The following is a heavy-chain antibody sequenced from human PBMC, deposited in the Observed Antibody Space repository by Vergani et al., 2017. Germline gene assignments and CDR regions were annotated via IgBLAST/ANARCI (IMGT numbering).Heavy chain of an antibody. CDR1: GFTFDDYA. CDR3: AKDIDYYGSGSKKPYYYYYGMDV. V-gene: IGHV3-43D*04. D-gene: IGHD3-10*01. Sequence: EVQLVESGGVVVQPGGSLRLSCAASGFTFDDYAMHWVRQAPGKGLEWVSLISWDGGSTYYADSVKGRFTISRDNSKNSLYLQMNSLRAEDTALYYCAKDIDYYGSGSKKPYYYYYGMDVWGQGTTVTVSS. J-gene: IGHJ6*02. CDR2: ISWDGGST.